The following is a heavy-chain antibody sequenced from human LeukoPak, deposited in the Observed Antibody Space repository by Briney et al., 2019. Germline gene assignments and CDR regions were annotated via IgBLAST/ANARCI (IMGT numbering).Heavy chain of an antibody. CDR2: IYYGGNT. CDR1: GGSISSSSYN. J-gene: IGHJ4*02. V-gene: IGHV4-39*07. CDR3: ARTPGYSYYFDY. Sequence: SETLSLTCSVSGGSISSSSYNWGWIRQPPGQGLEWIGSIYYGGNTYYNPSLKSRVTISVDTSKNQFSLKLSSVTAADTAVYYCARTPGYSYYFDYWGQGTLITVSS. D-gene: IGHD5-18*01.